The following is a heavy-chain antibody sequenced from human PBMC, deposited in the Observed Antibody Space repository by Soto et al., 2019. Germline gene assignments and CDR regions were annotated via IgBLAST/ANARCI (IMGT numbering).Heavy chain of an antibody. CDR3: AREVPAAIRWDNWFDP. CDR1: GGTFSSYA. D-gene: IGHD2-2*02. Sequence: SVKVSCKASGGTFSSYAISWVRQAPGQGLEWMGGIIPIFGTANYAQKFQGRVTITADESTSTAYMGLSSLRSEDTAVYYCAREVPAAIRWDNWFDPGRQGTLVTVSS. J-gene: IGHJ5*02. V-gene: IGHV1-69*13. CDR2: IIPIFGTA.